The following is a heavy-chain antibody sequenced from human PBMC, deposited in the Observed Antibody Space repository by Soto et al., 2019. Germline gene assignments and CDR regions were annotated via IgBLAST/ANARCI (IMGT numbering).Heavy chain of an antibody. CDR3: ARAGGTAALDY. D-gene: IGHD1-7*01. V-gene: IGHV3-74*01. CDR1: KFTFSNSW. CDR2: MNNDGSSI. Sequence: EVQLVESGGGLVQPGGSLRLSCAASKFTFSNSWMHWVRQAPGKGLVWVSRMNNDGSSISYADSVKGRFTISRDNAKNTLYRQMNSLRAEDTAVYYCARAGGTAALDYWGQGTLVTVSS. J-gene: IGHJ4*02.